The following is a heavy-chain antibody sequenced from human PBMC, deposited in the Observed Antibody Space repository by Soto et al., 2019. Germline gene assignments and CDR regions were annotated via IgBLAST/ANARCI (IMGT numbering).Heavy chain of an antibody. D-gene: IGHD5-12*01. CDR2: IYYSGST. V-gene: IGHV4-30-4*01. Sequence: SETLSLTCTVSGGSISSGDYYWSWIRQPPGKGLEWIGYIYYSGSTYYNPSLKSRVTISVDTSKNQFSLKLSSVTAADTAVYYCARGWEYSGYDFRFAYWGQGTLVTVSS. CDR1: GGSISSGDYY. CDR3: ARGWEYSGYDFRFAY. J-gene: IGHJ4*02.